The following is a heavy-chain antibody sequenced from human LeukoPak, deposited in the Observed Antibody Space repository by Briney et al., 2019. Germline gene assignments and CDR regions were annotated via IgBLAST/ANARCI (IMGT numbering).Heavy chain of an antibody. V-gene: IGHV4-59*08. CDR3: ARQDSSSWYYFDF. Sequence: SETLSHTCSVSGGSISSYYWSWIRQPPGKGLEWIGYMYYSGSTTSYNPSLKSRVTISVDTSNNQFSLKLSSVTAADTAVYYCARQDSSSWYYFDFWGQGTLVTVSS. CDR2: MYYSGSTT. CDR1: GGSISSYY. J-gene: IGHJ4*02. D-gene: IGHD6-13*01.